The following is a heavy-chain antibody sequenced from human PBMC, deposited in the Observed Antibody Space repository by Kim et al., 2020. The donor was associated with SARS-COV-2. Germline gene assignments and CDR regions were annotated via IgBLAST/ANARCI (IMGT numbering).Heavy chain of an antibody. CDR1: GFTFDDYA. J-gene: IGHJ6*02. CDR2: ISWNSGSI. CDR3: AKCLGYYYYYGMDV. Sequence: SLRLPCAASGFTFDDYAMHWVRQAPGKGLEWVSGISWNSGSIGYADSVKGRFTISRDNAKNSLYLQMNSLRAEDTALYYCAKCLGYYYYYGMDVWGQGTTVTVSS. D-gene: IGHD3-16*01. V-gene: IGHV3-9*01.